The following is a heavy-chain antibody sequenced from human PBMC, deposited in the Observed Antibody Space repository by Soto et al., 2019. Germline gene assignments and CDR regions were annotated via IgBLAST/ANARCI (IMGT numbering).Heavy chain of an antibody. J-gene: IGHJ4*02. CDR2: IIPILGIA. V-gene: IGHV1-69*02. D-gene: IGHD3-16*02. CDR1: GGTFSSYT. Sequence: QVQLVQSGAEVKKPGSSVKVSCKASGGTFSSYTISWVRQAPGQGLEWMGRIIPILGIANYAQKYQGRVTITADKSTSMAYMELSSLRSEDTGVFYCAREGGLMVSFGGVIVNGVFDYWGQGTLVTVSS. CDR3: AREGGLMVSFGGVIVNGVFDY.